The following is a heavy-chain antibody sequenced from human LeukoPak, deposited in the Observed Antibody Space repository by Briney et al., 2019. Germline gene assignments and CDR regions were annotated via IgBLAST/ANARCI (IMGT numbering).Heavy chain of an antibody. CDR1: GYTFTAYY. CDR2: INPNSGGT. J-gene: IGHJ6*02. Sequence: ASVKVSCKASGYTFTAYYVHWVRQAPGEGLEWLGWINPNSGGTKYSQKFQGRVTMTRDTSISTAYMELTRLRSDDTAMYYCARPDGYNYNYGIDVWGQGTTVKVSS. CDR3: ARPDGYNYNYGIDV. D-gene: IGHD5-24*01. V-gene: IGHV1-2*02.